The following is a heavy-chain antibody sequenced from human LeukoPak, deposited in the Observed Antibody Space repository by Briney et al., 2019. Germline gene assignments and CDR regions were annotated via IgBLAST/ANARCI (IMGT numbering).Heavy chain of an antibody. CDR2: ISSSGSTI. V-gene: IGHV3-11*01. J-gene: IGHJ4*02. D-gene: IGHD3-10*01. CDR1: GFTFSDYY. CDR3: ARDKRASMVRGVPVGAFDY. Sequence: GGSLRLSCAASGFTFSDYYMSWIRQAPGKGLEWVSYISSSGSTIYYADSVKGRFTISRDNAKNSLYLQMNSLRAEDTAVYYCARDKRASMVRGVPVGAFDYWGQGTLVTVSS.